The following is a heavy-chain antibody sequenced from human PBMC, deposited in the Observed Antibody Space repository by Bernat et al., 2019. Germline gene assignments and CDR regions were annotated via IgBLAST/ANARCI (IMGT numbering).Heavy chain of an antibody. Sequence: QVQLVESGGGVVQPGRSLRLSCAASGFTFSSYGMHWVRQAPGKGLEWVAVIWYDGSNKYYADSVKGRFTISSDNSKNTLYLQMNSLRAEDTAVYYCARGGSKIWFGELLLDYWGQGTLVTVSS. V-gene: IGHV3-33*01. CDR3: ARGGSKIWFGELLLDY. J-gene: IGHJ4*02. CDR1: GFTFSSYG. CDR2: IWYDGSNK. D-gene: IGHD3-10*01.